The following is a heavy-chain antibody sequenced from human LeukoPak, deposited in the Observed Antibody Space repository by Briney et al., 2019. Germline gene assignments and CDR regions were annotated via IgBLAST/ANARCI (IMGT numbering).Heavy chain of an antibody. J-gene: IGHJ6*02. V-gene: IGHV1-18*01. D-gene: IGHD2-21*02. CDR2: ISAYNGNT. CDR1: GYTFTSYG. Sequence: APVKASCKASGYTFTSYGISWVRQAPGHRLKWMGWISAYNGNTNYAQKLQGRVTMTTDTSTSTAYMELRSLRSDDTAVYYCARRVTAIGYYYYGMGVWGQGTRVTVSS. CDR3: ARRVTAIGYYYYGMGV.